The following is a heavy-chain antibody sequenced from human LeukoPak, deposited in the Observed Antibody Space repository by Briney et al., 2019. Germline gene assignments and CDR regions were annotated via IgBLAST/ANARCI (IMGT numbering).Heavy chain of an antibody. D-gene: IGHD3-10*01. CDR3: ASGHYGSGRGWFDP. V-gene: IGHV1-69*13. J-gene: IGHJ5*02. CDR2: IIPIFGTA. Sequence: SVKVSCKASGGTFSSYAISWVRQAPGQGLEWMGGIIPIFGTANYAQKFQGRVTITADESTSTVYMELSSLRSEDTAVYYCASGHYGSGRGWFDPWGQGTLVTVSS. CDR1: GGTFSSYA.